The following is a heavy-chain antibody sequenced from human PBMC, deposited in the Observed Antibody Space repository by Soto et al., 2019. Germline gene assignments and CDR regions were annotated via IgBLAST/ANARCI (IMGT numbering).Heavy chain of an antibody. J-gene: IGHJ4*02. V-gene: IGHV4-39*01. CDR1: CGSISSSSYY. D-gene: IGHD2-8*01. Sequence: SETLSLTCTVSCGSISSSSYYWGWIRQPPGEGLEWIGSIYYSGSTYYNPSLKSRVTISVDTSKNQFSLKLSSVTAADTAVYYCARGVKNVGEGYWGQGTLVTVSS. CDR3: ARGVKNVGEGY. CDR2: IYYSGST.